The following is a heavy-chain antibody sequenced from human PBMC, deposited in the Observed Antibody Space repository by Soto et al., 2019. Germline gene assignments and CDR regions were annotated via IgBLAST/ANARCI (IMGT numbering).Heavy chain of an antibody. Sequence: PSETLSLTCTVSGGSISTYYWNWIRQSPGKGLQWIGYIYYSGTTNYNPSLKSRVTISIDTSKNQFSLKLSSVTAADTAVYYCARFQWLGEKWFDPWGQGTLVTVSS. D-gene: IGHD6-19*01. CDR2: IYYSGTT. CDR1: GGSISTYY. CDR3: ARFQWLGEKWFDP. J-gene: IGHJ5*02. V-gene: IGHV4-59*01.